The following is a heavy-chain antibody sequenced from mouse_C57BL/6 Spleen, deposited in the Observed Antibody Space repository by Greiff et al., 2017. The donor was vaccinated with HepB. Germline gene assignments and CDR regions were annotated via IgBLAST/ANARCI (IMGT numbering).Heavy chain of an antibody. J-gene: IGHJ2*01. CDR1: GYSITSGYY. CDR3: ARRTTVVATETYYFDY. CDR2: ISYDGSN. D-gene: IGHD1-1*01. Sequence: DVQLQQSGPGLVKPSQSLSLTCSVTGYSITSGYYWNWIRQFPGNKLEWMGYISYDGSNNYNPSLKNRISITRDTSKNQFFLKLNSVTTEDTATYYCARRTTVVATETYYFDYWGQGTTLTVSS. V-gene: IGHV3-6*01.